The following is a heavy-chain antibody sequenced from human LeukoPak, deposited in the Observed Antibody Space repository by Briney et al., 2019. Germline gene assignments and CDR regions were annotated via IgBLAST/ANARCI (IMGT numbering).Heavy chain of an antibody. J-gene: IGHJ4*02. D-gene: IGHD1-26*01. CDR3: ARDYHVGATWTRVCYFDY. Sequence: GGSLRLSCAASGFTFSDFYMSWIRQAPGKGLEWVSHISSSGRTIYYADSVKGRFTISRDNAKNSLYLQMNSLSAEDTAVYYCARDYHVGATWTRVCYFDYWGQGTLITVSS. CDR1: GFTFSDFY. V-gene: IGHV3-11*04. CDR2: ISSSGRTI.